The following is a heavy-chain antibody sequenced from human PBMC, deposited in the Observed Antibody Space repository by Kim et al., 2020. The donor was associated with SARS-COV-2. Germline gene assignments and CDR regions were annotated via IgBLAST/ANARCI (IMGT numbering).Heavy chain of an antibody. CDR2: VNNGGNA. CDR1: GFTFSSRA. Sequence: GGSLRLSCAASGFTFSSRAMSWVRQAPGKGPEWVASVNNGGNAYYADSVKGRFTVSRDITRDTLYLQMNSLRAGDTALYFCAKDHPSSGWPAFDSWGQG. CDR3: AKDHPSSGWPAFDS. D-gene: IGHD6-19*01. J-gene: IGHJ4*02. V-gene: IGHV3-23*01.